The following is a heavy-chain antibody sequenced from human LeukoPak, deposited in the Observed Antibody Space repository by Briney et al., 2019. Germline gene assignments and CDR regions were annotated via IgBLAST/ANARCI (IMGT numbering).Heavy chain of an antibody. CDR3: ARDEDSSSWYGAFDY. CDR1: GFTFSSYT. V-gene: IGHV3-21*01. D-gene: IGHD6-13*01. CDR2: ISSSSSYI. J-gene: IGHJ4*02. Sequence: GGSLRLSCAASGFTFSSYTMNWVRQAPGKGLEWVSSISSSSSYIYYADSVKGRFTISRDNAKNSLYLQMNSLRAEDTAIYYCARDEDSSSWYGAFDYWGQGTLVTVSS.